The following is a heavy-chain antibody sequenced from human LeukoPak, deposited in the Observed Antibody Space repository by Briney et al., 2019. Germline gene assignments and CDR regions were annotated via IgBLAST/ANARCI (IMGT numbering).Heavy chain of an antibody. D-gene: IGHD3-22*01. V-gene: IGHV3-20*04. CDR1: GFTFDDYG. Sequence: PGGSLRLSCAASGFTFDDYGMSWVRHAPGKGLERVSGINWNGGSTVYADSVKGRFTISRDNAKNSLYLQMNSLRAEDTALYYCARTYDSSGLDAFDIWGQGTMVTVSS. CDR2: INWNGGST. J-gene: IGHJ3*02. CDR3: ARTYDSSGLDAFDI.